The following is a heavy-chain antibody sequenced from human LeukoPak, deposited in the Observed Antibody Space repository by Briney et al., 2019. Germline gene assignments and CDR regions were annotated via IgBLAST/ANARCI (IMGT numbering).Heavy chain of an antibody. J-gene: IGHJ5*02. CDR3: ARGGSGRIAAEAPVSFDP. Sequence: GASVKVSCKASGGTFSSYAISWVRQAPGQGLEWMGGIIPIFGTANYAQKFQGRVTITADKSTSTAYMELSSLRSEDTAVYYCARGGSGRIAAEAPVSFDPWGQGTLVTVSS. CDR2: IIPIFGTA. CDR1: GGTFSSYA. D-gene: IGHD6-13*01. V-gene: IGHV1-69*06.